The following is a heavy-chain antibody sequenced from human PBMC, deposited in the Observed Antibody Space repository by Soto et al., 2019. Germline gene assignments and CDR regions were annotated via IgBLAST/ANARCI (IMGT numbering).Heavy chain of an antibody. CDR3: AILGFPGAIYFDS. D-gene: IGHD3-16*01. V-gene: IGHV5-51*01. J-gene: IGHJ4*02. CDR1: GYNFTTFW. Sequence: EVLLVQSGAGVKKPGESLRISCKGSGYNFTTFWIGWVRQVPGKGLEWMGIIYPGDSETKYSPDFEGQVTISADRSTNTAYLQWRSLRASDTAMYYCAILGFPGAIYFDSWGLGTLVTVSS. CDR2: IYPGDSET.